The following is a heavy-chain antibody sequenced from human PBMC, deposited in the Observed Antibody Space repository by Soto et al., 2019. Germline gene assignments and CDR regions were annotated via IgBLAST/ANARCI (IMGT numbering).Heavy chain of an antibody. CDR2: IYWDDDK. CDR3: ARYYDILTGYYQFDP. Sequence: SGPTLVNPTQTLTLTCTFSGFSLSTSGVGVGWIRQPPGKALEWLALIYWDDDKRYSPSLKTRLTISKDASKNQVVLTMTNMDPVDTATYYCARYYDILTGYYQFDPCGEGTLVTVSS. D-gene: IGHD3-9*01. CDR1: GFSLSTSGVG. V-gene: IGHV2-5*02. J-gene: IGHJ5*02.